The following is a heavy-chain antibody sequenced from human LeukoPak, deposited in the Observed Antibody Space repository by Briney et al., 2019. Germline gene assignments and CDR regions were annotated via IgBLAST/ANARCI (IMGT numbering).Heavy chain of an antibody. CDR1: GGSISNTNW. J-gene: IGHJ4*02. CDR2: ISLTGLT. V-gene: IGHV4-4*02. Sequence: SETLSLTCGVSGGSISNTNWWSWVRQPPGQGLEWIGKISLTGLTHYNPSLESRVTVSLDKSKNQLSLNLTSVTAADTAVYYCSRENGAFSPFGYWGQGTLVTVLS. CDR3: SRENGAFSPFGY. D-gene: IGHD2-8*01.